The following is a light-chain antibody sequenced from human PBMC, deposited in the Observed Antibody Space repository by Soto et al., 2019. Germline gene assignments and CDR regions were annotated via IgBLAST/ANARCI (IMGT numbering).Light chain of an antibody. V-gene: IGLV2-23*01. Sequence: HSALTQPASVSGSLGQSITISCSGTSSYVGSYKFVAWYQQHPEKAPKVMIYEDNKRSTGVSNRFSGSKSGNTASLTISGLQAEDEADYYCCSYAGSSTYVFGSGTKVTVL. CDR2: EDN. J-gene: IGLJ1*01. CDR3: CSYAGSSTYV. CDR1: SSYVGSYKF.